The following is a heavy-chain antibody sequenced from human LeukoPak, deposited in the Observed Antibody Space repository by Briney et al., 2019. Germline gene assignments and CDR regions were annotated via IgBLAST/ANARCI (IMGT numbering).Heavy chain of an antibody. J-gene: IGHJ4*02. D-gene: IGHD3-10*01. CDR2: INPNSGGT. CDR3: AKGRAGMVRGICDY. CDR1: GYTFTGYY. V-gene: IGHV1-2*02. Sequence: ASVKVSCKASGYTFTGYYMHWVRQAPGQGLEWMGWINPNSGGTNYAQKFQGRVTMTRDTSISTAYMELSRLRSDDTAVYYCAKGRAGMVRGICDYWGQGTLVTVSS.